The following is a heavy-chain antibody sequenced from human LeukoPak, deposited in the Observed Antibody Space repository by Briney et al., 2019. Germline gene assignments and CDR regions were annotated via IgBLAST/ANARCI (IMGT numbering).Heavy chain of an antibody. J-gene: IGHJ4*02. Sequence: SETLSLTCTVSGGSISSTSSYWGWIRQPPGKGLEWIGSMYYTASPYYNPSLKSRATISVDTSKNQVSLELSSVTATDTAVYYCTRNVRAGGWYPDFWGQGTLVTVSS. V-gene: IGHV4-39*01. CDR3: TRNVRAGGWYPDF. CDR1: GGSISSTSSY. CDR2: MYYTASP. D-gene: IGHD6-19*01.